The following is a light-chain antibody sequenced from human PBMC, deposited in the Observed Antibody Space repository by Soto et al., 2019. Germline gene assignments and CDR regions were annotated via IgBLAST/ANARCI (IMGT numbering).Light chain of an antibody. Sequence: QSALTQPASVSGSPGQSITISCTGTSSDVGGYNYVSWYQQHPGKAPKLMIYEVSNRPSGVSNRFSGSKSGNTASLTISGLQAEDEADYYCSLYTSSSTFYVFGTGTKVTVL. CDR3: SLYTSSSTFYV. V-gene: IGLV2-14*01. J-gene: IGLJ1*01. CDR1: SSDVGGYNY. CDR2: EVS.